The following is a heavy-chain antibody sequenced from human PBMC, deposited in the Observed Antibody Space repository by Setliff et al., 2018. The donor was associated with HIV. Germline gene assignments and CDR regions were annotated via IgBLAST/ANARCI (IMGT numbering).Heavy chain of an antibody. V-gene: IGHV4-34*01. J-gene: IGHJ4*02. Sequence: SETLSLTCAVYGGSFSAYYWTWIRQPPGKGLEWIGEINHSGSTYYNPSLRSRVTLSVDTSKSQFSLKLNSVTAADTAVYYCARHRKDDYFLTAYFDSLGQGALVTVSS. D-gene: IGHD4-17*01. CDR1: GGSFSAYY. CDR2: INHSGST. CDR3: ARHRKDDYFLTAYFDS.